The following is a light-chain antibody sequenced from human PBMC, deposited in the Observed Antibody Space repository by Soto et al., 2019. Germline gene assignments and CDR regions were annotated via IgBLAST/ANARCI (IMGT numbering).Light chain of an antibody. V-gene: IGKV1-5*01. J-gene: IGKJ1*01. CDR2: DAS. Sequence: DIQMTQSPSTLSASVGDRVTITCRASQSIRNWLAWYQQKPGKVPKLLIYDASSLASGVPSRFSGSGSGTEFTLTISSLQPDDFASFYCQEYNSYTWTFGQGTKV. CDR3: QEYNSYTWT. CDR1: QSIRNW.